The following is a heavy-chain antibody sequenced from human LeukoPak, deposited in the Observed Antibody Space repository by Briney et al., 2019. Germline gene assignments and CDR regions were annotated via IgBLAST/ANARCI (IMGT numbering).Heavy chain of an antibody. V-gene: IGHV7-4-1*02. CDR1: GYTFTSYA. D-gene: IGHD3-9*01. J-gene: IGHJ6*03. CDR3: ARTGGLRYFDWFPSHNYYMDV. CDR2: INTNTGNP. Sequence: GASVKVSCKASGYTFTSYAMNWVRQAPGQGLEWMGWINTNTGNPTYAQGFTGRFVFSLDTSVSTAYLQISSLKAEDTAVYYCARTGGLRYFDWFPSHNYYMDVWGKGTTVTVSS.